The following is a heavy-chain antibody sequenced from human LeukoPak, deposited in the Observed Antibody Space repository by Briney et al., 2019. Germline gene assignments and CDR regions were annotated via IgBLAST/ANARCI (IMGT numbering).Heavy chain of an antibody. V-gene: IGHV4-59*01. J-gene: IGHJ4*02. D-gene: IGHD5-24*01. CDR1: GGSIRSYY. CDR2: IYYSGST. Sequence: SETLSLTCTVSGGSIRSYYWSWIQQPPGKGLEWIGYIYYSGSTNFNPSLKSRVTISVDTSKNQFSLKLSSVTAADTAVYYCARADMATNPFDYWGQGTLVTVSS. CDR3: ARADMATNPFDY.